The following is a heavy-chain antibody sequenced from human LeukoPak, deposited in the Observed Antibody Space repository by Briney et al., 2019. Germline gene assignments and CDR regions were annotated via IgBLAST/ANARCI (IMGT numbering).Heavy chain of an antibody. CDR1: GFTFSSYG. Sequence: PGGSLRLSCAASGFTFSSYGMHWVCQAPGKGLVWVAFIRYDGSNKYYADSVKGRLTISRENSKNTLYLQMNSLRAEDTAVYYCWFGGTMVRGVNLDYWGQGTLVTVSS. CDR3: WFGGTMVRGVNLDY. CDR2: IRYDGSNK. D-gene: IGHD3-10*01. J-gene: IGHJ4*02. V-gene: IGHV3-30*02.